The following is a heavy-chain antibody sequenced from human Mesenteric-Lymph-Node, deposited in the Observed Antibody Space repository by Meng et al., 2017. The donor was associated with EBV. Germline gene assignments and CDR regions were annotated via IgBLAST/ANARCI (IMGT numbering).Heavy chain of an antibody. V-gene: IGHV3-13*01. J-gene: IGHJ5*02. D-gene: IGHD3-22*01. CDR2: IGTAGDT. Sequence: EVQLVESGGGLVQPGGSLRLSCAASGFTFSSYDMHWVRQATGKGLEWVSAIGTAGDTYYPGSVKGRFTISRQNAKNTLYLQMNSLRAEDTAVYYCAGRDSQGYHTWGQGNLVTVSS. CDR1: GFTFSSYD. CDR3: AGRDSQGYHT.